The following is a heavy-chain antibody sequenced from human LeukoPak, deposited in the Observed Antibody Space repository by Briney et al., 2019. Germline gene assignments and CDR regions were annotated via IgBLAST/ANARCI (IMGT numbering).Heavy chain of an antibody. Sequence: GGSLRLSCAASGFTFSSYAMSWVRQAPGKGLEWVANIKQDGSEKYYVDSVKGRFTISRDNAKNSLYLQMNSLRAEDTAVYYCARGDIVLLWLGESHFDYWGQGTLVTVSS. CDR3: ARGDIVLLWLGESHFDY. V-gene: IGHV3-7*04. J-gene: IGHJ4*02. CDR1: GFTFSSYA. D-gene: IGHD3-10*01. CDR2: IKQDGSEK.